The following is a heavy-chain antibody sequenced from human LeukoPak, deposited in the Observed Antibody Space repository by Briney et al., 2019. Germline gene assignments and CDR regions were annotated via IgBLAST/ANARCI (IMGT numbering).Heavy chain of an antibody. CDR3: ARRIGSSWYYFDY. V-gene: IGHV4-59*12. J-gene: IGHJ4*02. Sequence: SEALSLTCTVSGGSITNYYWSWVRQPPGKGLEWIGYVYYRGDTSYNPSLKSRVSISVDTSKNQFSLKLSSVTAAATAVYYCARRIGSSWYYFDYWGQGTLVTVSS. CDR1: GGSITNYY. CDR2: VYYRGDT. D-gene: IGHD6-13*01.